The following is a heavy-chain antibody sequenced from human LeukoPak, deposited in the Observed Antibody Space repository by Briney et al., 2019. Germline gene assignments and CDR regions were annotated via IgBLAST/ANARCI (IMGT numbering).Heavy chain of an antibody. CDR3: ARAWFGAYFDY. Sequence: SETLSLTCAVSGFSISSDNYWGWIRQPPGKGLEWIGSIYHTGGTYYNPSLKSRVTISVDTSKNQFSLKLNSVTAADTAVYYCARAWFGAYFDYWGQGTLVTVSS. J-gene: IGHJ4*02. V-gene: IGHV4-38-2*01. D-gene: IGHD3-10*01. CDR2: IYHTGGT. CDR1: GFSISSDNY.